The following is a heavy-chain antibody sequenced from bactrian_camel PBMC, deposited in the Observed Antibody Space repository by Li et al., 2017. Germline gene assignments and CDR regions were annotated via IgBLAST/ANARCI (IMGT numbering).Heavy chain of an antibody. D-gene: IGHD2*01. CDR3: AADPGWGSGRACPGVREYNY. Sequence: VQLVESGGGSVQAGGSLRLSCVTSEYTYDSYCMGWFRQAPGKEREGVASIDSDGNTFYSDSVKGRFTISKDNARNTLYLQMISLKPEDTAMYYCAADPGWGSGRACPGVREYNYWGQGTQVTVS. J-gene: IGHJ4*01. CDR1: EYTYDSYC. CDR2: IDSDGNT. V-gene: IGHV3S63*01.